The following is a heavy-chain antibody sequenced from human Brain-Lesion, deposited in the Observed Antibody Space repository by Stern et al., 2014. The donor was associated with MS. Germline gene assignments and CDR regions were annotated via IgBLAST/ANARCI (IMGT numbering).Heavy chain of an antibody. D-gene: IGHD3-22*01. CDR1: GYTFTGYY. J-gene: IGHJ4*02. CDR2: INPKSGGT. V-gene: IGHV1-2*04. CDR3: ATYYYDSTGYNDF. Sequence: VQLVQSGAEVKKPGASVKVSCKASGYTFTGYYMHWVRQAPGQGLEWMGWINPKSGGTNYAKKFPGWVTMTRDTSINTAYMKLSRLSSDDTAVYYWATYYYDSTGYNDFWGQGPLVTVSS.